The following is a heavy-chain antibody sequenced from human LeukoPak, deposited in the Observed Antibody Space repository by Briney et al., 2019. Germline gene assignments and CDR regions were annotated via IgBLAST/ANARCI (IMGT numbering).Heavy chain of an antibody. CDR1: GGSFSGYY. Sequence: PSETLSLTCAVCGGSFSGYYWSWIRQPPGKGLEWIGEINHSGSTNYNPSLKSRVTISVDTSKNQFSLRLSSVTAADTAVYYCARGGYSYGFKAFDIWGQGTKVTVSS. CDR3: ARGGYSYGFKAFDI. D-gene: IGHD5-18*01. J-gene: IGHJ3*02. CDR2: INHSGST. V-gene: IGHV4-34*01.